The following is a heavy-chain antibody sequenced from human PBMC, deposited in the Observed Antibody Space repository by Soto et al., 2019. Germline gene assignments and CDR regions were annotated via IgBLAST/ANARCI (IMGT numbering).Heavy chain of an antibody. J-gene: IGHJ4*02. D-gene: IGHD4-17*01. Sequence: SETLSLTCAVYGGSFSGYYWSWIRQPPGKGLEWIGEINHSGSTNYNPSLKSRVTISVDTSKNQFSLKLSSVTAADTAVYYCARGRQDYGPFDYWGQGTLVTVSS. CDR2: INHSGST. CDR3: ARGRQDYGPFDY. V-gene: IGHV4-34*01. CDR1: GGSFSGYY.